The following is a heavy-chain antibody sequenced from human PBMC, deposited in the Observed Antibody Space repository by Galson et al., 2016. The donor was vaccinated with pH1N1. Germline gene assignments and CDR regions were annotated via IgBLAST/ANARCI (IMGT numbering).Heavy chain of an antibody. CDR1: GVSISGYY. CDR2: IYYNGHT. Sequence: RSLTCSVSGVSISGYYWGWIRQSPGKGLDYVGYIYYNGHTNYSPSLKSRVTMSLDMSKNQFSLKLTSVTAADTAVYFCARSGSRYGSDAFDMWGQGTTVTVSS. CDR3: ARSGSRYGSDAFDM. V-gene: IGHV4-59*01. D-gene: IGHD5-18*01. J-gene: IGHJ3*02.